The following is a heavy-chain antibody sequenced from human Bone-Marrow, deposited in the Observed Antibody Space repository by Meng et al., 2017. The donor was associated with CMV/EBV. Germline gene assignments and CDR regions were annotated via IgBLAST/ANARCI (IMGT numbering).Heavy chain of an antibody. J-gene: IGHJ3*02. D-gene: IGHD1-26*01. CDR1: GGTFSSYA. V-gene: IGHV1-69*05. CDR3: ARFKALVGATNAFDI. CDR2: IIPIFGTA. Sequence: SVKVSCKASGGTFSSYAISWVRQAPGQGLEWMGGIIPIFGTANYAQKFQGRVTITTDESTSTAYMELSSLRSEDTAVYYCARFKALVGATNAFDIWGEATMVTVSS.